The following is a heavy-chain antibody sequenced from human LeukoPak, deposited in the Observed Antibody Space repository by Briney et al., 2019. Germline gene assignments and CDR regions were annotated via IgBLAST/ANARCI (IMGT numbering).Heavy chain of an antibody. J-gene: IGHJ4*02. CDR1: GFTFSSYS. CDR3: ARDAARIAVAGTPVDY. CDR2: ISSSSSYI. D-gene: IGHD6-19*01. Sequence: GGSLRLSCAASGFTFSSYSMNRVRQAPGKGLEWVSSISSSSSYIYYADSVKGRFTISRDNAKNSLYLQMNSLRAEDTAVYYCARDAARIAVAGTPVDYWGQGTLVTVSS. V-gene: IGHV3-21*01.